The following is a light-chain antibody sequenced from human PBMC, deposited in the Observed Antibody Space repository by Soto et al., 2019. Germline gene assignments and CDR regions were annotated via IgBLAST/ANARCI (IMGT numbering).Light chain of an antibody. Sequence: ILLTQSPSSLSASVGDRVTISCRASQGIINNLAWYQQKPGQAPRLLIYGASTGPTGVPARFSGSGSGTDFTLTVSSLQSEDFATYYCQQYINYPTTFGHGTKVDIK. CDR1: QGIINN. J-gene: IGKJ3*01. CDR3: QQYINYPTT. CDR2: GAS. V-gene: IGKV1-9*01.